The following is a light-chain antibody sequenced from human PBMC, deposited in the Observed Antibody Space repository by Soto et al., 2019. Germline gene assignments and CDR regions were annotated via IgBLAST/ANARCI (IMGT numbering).Light chain of an antibody. J-gene: IGLJ2*01. Sequence: QSVLTQPASVSGSPGQSITISYTGTSSDVGAYNFVSWYQQFPGKAPKLMIYEVSNRPSGVSDRFSGSKSGNTASLIISGLQAEDEADYYCSSQTGSATVLFGGGTKVTVL. CDR1: SSDVGAYNF. V-gene: IGLV2-14*01. CDR3: SSQTGSATVL. CDR2: EVS.